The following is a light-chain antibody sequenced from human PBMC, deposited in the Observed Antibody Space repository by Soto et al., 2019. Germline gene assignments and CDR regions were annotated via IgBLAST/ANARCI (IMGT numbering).Light chain of an antibody. Sequence: VLTQSPATLSLSPGDRATLSCRAGQNINNFIAGYQHKPGQAHRLLIYDASNRATDIPGRVSGSGSVTDCSRTGSRLESEDFGVDYCQRRGRVGQGTKVDIK. CDR2: DAS. CDR3: QRRGR. J-gene: IGKJ1*01. CDR1: QNINNF. V-gene: IGKV3-11*01.